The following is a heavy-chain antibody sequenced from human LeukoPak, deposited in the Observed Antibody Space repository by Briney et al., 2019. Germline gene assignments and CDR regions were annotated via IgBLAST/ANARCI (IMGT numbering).Heavy chain of an antibody. V-gene: IGHV4-61*02. CDR3: ARSSQIAAAFYYYYYMDV. Sequence: PSQTLSLTCTVSGGSISSGSYYWSWIRRPAGKGLEWIGRIYTSGSTNYNPSLKSRVTISVDTSKNQFSLKLSSVTAADTAVYYCARSSQIAAAFYYYYYMDVWGKGTTVTVSS. CDR2: IYTSGST. D-gene: IGHD6-13*01. CDR1: GGSISSGSYY. J-gene: IGHJ6*03.